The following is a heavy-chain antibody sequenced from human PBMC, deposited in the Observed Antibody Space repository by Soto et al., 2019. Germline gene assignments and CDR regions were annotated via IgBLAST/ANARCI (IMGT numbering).Heavy chain of an antibody. Sequence: PSETLSLTCTVSGVSISSCGYYWSWIRQHPGKGLEWIGYIYYSGSTYYNPSLKSLVTISVDTSKNQFSLKLSSVTAADTAVYYCARGLKYHYGSGSYRFDYWGQGTLVTVSS. D-gene: IGHD3-10*01. V-gene: IGHV4-31*01. CDR1: GVSISSCGYY. CDR3: ARGLKYHYGSGSYRFDY. CDR2: IYYSGST. J-gene: IGHJ4*02.